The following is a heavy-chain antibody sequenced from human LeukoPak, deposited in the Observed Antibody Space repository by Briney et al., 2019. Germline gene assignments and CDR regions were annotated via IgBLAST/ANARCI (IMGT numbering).Heavy chain of an antibody. CDR1: GGSISSYY. J-gene: IGHJ4*02. Sequence: SETLSLTCTVSGGSISSYYRSWIRQPPGKGLEWIGYIYYSGSTNYNPSLKSRVTISVDTSKNQFSLKLSSVTAADTAVYYCARGRGYVDYWGQGTLVTVSS. CDR2: IYYSGST. CDR3: ARGRGYVDY. D-gene: IGHD6-25*01. V-gene: IGHV4-59*01.